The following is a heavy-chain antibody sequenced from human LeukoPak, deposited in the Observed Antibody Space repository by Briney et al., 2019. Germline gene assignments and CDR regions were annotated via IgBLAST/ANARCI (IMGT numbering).Heavy chain of an antibody. D-gene: IGHD5-12*01. V-gene: IGHV3-23*01. CDR3: AKDKRGYSGYSNLFDY. CDR1: GFTLSNYW. Sequence: HSGGSLRLSCSASGFTLSNYWIHWVRQAPGKGLEWLSGISGSGGSTFYADSVKGRFTISRDNSKNTLYLQMNNLRAEDTAVYYCAKDKRGYSGYSNLFDYWGQGTLVTVSS. CDR2: ISGSGGST. J-gene: IGHJ4*02.